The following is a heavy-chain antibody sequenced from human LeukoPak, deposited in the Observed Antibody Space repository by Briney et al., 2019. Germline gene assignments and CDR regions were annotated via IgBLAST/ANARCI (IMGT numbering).Heavy chain of an antibody. J-gene: IGHJ4*02. V-gene: IGHV3-23*01. CDR3: ASVYGGNPYFDY. Sequence: GGSLRLSCAGSGVTFSNYGMHWVRQAPGMGLEWLSAITGSGSNTYYADSAKGRFTISRDNSKNTLYLQMNSLRAEDTAVYYCASVYGGNPYFDYWGQGTLVTVSS. CDR2: ITGSGSNT. CDR1: GVTFSNYG. D-gene: IGHD4-23*01.